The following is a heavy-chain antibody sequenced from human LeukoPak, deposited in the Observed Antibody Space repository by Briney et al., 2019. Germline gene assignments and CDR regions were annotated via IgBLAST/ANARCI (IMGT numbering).Heavy chain of an antibody. J-gene: IGHJ6*03. CDR1: GYTFTSYD. V-gene: IGHV1-8*03. CDR2: MNPNSGNT. CDR3: AADRFVGYSYYMDV. Sequence: GASVKVSCKASGYTFTSYDINWVRQATGQGLEWMGWMNPNSGNTGYAQKFQGRVTITRNTSISTAYMELSSLRSEDTAVYYCAADRFVGYSYYMDVWGKGTTVTVSS. D-gene: IGHD2-8*01.